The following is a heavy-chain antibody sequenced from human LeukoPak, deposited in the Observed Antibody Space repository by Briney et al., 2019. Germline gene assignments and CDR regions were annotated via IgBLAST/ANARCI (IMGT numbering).Heavy chain of an antibody. CDR1: GGTFSSYA. V-gene: IGHV1-69*04. CDR2: IIPILGIA. Sequence: EASVKVSCKASGGTFSSYAISWVRQAPGQGLEWMGRIIPILGIANYAQKFQGRVTITADKSTSTAYMGLSSLRSEDTAVYYCARANSYSSSPLNYWGQGTLVTVSS. CDR3: ARANSYSSSPLNY. D-gene: IGHD6-13*01. J-gene: IGHJ4*02.